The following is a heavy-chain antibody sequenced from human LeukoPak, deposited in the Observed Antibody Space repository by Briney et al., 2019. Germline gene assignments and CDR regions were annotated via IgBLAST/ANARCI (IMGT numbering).Heavy chain of an antibody. J-gene: IGHJ4*02. Sequence: ASVKASCKASGYTFTDFYMHWVRQAPGQGLEWMGWINPNSGGTNYAQKFQGRVTMTRDTSISTASMGLSGLRSDDTAVYYCATVGSAYYHYFDYWGQGTLVTVSS. V-gene: IGHV1-2*02. CDR2: INPNSGGT. CDR3: ATVGSAYYHYFDY. D-gene: IGHD3-10*01. CDR1: GYTFTDFY.